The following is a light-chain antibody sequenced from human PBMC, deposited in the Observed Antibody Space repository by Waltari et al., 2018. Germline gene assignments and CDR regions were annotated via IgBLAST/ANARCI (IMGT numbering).Light chain of an antibody. CDR1: TGAVTSGYY. CDR3: LLYYGGAQPYWV. J-gene: IGLJ3*02. CDR2: STS. Sequence: QTVVTQEPSLTVSPGGTVTLTCASSTGAVTSGYYPNWFQQKPGQAPRALIDSTSNKHSWTPARFSGSLLGGKAALTLSGVQPEDEAEYYCLLYYGGAQPYWVFGGGTKLTVL. V-gene: IGLV7-43*01.